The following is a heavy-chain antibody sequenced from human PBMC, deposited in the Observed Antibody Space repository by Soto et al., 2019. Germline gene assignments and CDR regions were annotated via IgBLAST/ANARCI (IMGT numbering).Heavy chain of an antibody. Sequence: SETLSLTCTVSDGSFKNHCWIWIRQPQGKGLEWIAYIFDSGNANYNPPLKSRVTIPVDTSKNQFSLKLTSVTAADTAVYYCARHRRTTVAKFYFDNWGQGALVTVSS. CDR1: DGSFKNHC. CDR3: ARHRRTTVAKFYFDN. CDR2: IFDSGNA. V-gene: IGHV4-59*08. J-gene: IGHJ4*02. D-gene: IGHD4-4*01.